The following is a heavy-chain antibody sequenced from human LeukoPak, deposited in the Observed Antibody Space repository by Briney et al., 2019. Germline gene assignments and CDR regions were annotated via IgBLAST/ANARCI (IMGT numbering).Heavy chain of an antibody. CDR2: IFYSGST. Sequence: SETLSLTCTVSGGSISTSSYYWGWVRQPPGKGLEWIGNIFYSGSTYYSPSLKSRVTISLDTSRNQFSLKLSSVTAADTAVFYCARADYAGAFDVWGQGTMVTVSS. V-gene: IGHV4-39*07. CDR3: ARADYAGAFDV. D-gene: IGHD4-17*01. CDR1: GGSISTSSYY. J-gene: IGHJ3*01.